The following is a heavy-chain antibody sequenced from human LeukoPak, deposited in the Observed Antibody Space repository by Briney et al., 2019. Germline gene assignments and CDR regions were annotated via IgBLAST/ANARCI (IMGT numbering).Heavy chain of an antibody. D-gene: IGHD3-10*01. J-gene: IGHJ3*02. V-gene: IGHV3-7*03. Sequence: GGSLRLSCAVSGFTFSSYWMSWVRQAPGKGLEWVANIEQDGSEKYYVDSVKGRFTISRDNAKNSLYLQMNSLRAEDTALYYCAKDIWFGDPPRAFDIWGQGTMVTVSS. CDR3: AKDIWFGDPPRAFDI. CDR1: GFTFSSYW. CDR2: IEQDGSEK.